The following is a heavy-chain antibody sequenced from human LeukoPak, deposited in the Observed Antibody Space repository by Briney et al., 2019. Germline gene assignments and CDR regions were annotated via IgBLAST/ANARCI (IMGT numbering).Heavy chain of an antibody. V-gene: IGHV4-30-2*01. CDR1: GGSISSGGYY. D-gene: IGHD1-1*01. J-gene: IGHJ4*02. CDR3: AREALDLGIDY. Sequence: PSQTLSLTCTVSGGSISSGGYYWSWIRQPPGKGLEWIGYIYHSGSTYYNPSLKSRVTISVDRSKNQFSLKLSSVTAADTAVYYCAREALDLGIDYWGQGTLVTVSS. CDR2: IYHSGST.